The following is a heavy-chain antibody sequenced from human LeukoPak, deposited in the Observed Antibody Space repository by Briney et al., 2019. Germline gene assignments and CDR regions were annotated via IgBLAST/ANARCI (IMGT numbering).Heavy chain of an antibody. D-gene: IGHD2-2*01. CDR1: AFSFSNYW. J-gene: IGHJ3*02. Sequence: SGGSLRLSCVASAFSFSNYWMSWLRQAPGKGLEWVANIKQDGSEKHYVESVKGRFTMSRDSSKNTLYLQMNSLRAEDTAVYYCARGQHRVDYSNDGFDIWGQGTMVTVSS. CDR3: ARGQHRVDYSNDGFDI. V-gene: IGHV3-7*02. CDR2: IKQDGSEK.